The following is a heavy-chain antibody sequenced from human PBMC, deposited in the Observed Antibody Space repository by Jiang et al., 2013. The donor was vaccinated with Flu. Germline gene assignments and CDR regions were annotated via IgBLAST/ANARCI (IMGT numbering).Heavy chain of an antibody. V-gene: IGHV4-39*07. D-gene: IGHD6-19*01. CDR1: GGSISTNNYY. CDR3: ASLLSGWGPNAFDI. J-gene: IGHJ3*02. CDR2: ILYSGST. Sequence: PGLVKPSETLSLTCTVSGGSISTNNYYWGWIRQPPGKGLEWIGSILYSGSTYYNPSLKSRVTVSIDTSKNQFSLRLSSVTAADTAVYYCASLLSGWGPNAFDIWGQGTMVTVSS.